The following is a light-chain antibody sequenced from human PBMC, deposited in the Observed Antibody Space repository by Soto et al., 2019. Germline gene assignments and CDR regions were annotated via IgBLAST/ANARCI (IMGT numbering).Light chain of an antibody. CDR3: QQYNTYRT. V-gene: IGKV1-5*01. CDR1: QSISGW. J-gene: IGKJ1*01. CDR2: DAS. Sequence: DTQVTQSPSTLAASVGETLTIACRASQSISGWLAWYQQKPGKAPKLMIYDASSLESGVPSRFSGSGSGTEFTLTISSLQPDDFATYYCQQYNTYRTFGQGTKVDIK.